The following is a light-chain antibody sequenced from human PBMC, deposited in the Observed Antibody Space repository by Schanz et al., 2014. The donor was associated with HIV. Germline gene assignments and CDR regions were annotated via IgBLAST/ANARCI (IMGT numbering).Light chain of an antibody. J-gene: IGLJ1*01. CDR3: SSYTSSRLRG. CDR2: EVY. Sequence: QSALTQPRSVSGSPGQSVTISCTGTSSDFGPYNRVSWYQQAPGTAPKLIIYEVYNRPSGVPDRFSGSKSGNTADLTISGLQAEDVADYFYSSYTSSRLRGFGTGTKLTV. CDR1: SSDFGPYNR. V-gene: IGLV2-18*02.